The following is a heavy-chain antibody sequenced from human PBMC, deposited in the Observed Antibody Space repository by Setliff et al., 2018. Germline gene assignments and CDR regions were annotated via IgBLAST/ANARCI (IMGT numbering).Heavy chain of an antibody. Sequence: ASVKVSCAASGFTVSSNYMSWVRQAPGKGLEWVSVIYSGGSTYYADSVKGRFTISRDNSKNTLYLQMNSLRAEDTAVYYCARDKGSAAAGTAYYYGMDVWGQGTTVTVSS. CDR1: GFTVSSNY. J-gene: IGHJ6*02. CDR3: ARDKGSAAAGTAYYYGMDV. V-gene: IGHV3-66*01. D-gene: IGHD6-13*01. CDR2: IYSGGST.